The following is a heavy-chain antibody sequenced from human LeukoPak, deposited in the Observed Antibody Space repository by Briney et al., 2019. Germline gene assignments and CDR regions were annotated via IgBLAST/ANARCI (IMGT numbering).Heavy chain of an antibody. D-gene: IGHD3-10*01. CDR3: AREEYGSGSYYRGWFDP. Sequence: SETLSLTCTVSGGSISSYCWSWIWQPPGKGLEWIGYIYYSGSTNYNPSLKSRVTISVDTSKNQFSLKLSSVTAADTAVYYCAREEYGSGSYYRGWFDPWGQGTLVTVSS. J-gene: IGHJ5*02. CDR2: IYYSGST. CDR1: GGSISSYC. V-gene: IGHV4-59*01.